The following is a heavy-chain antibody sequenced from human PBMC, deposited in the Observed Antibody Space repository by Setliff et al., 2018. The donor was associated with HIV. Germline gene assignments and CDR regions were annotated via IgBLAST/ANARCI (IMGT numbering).Heavy chain of an antibody. Sequence: ASVKVSCKASNYTFTTYGISWVRQAPGQGLEWMGWINTNTGNPTYAQGFTGRFVFSLDTSVSTAYLQISSLKAEDTAVYYCARVGCSSTTCPWAWYFDLWGRGTLVTVSS. V-gene: IGHV7-4-1*02. J-gene: IGHJ2*01. CDR1: NYTFTTYG. CDR3: ARVGCSSTTCPWAWYFDL. CDR2: INTNTGNP. D-gene: IGHD2-2*01.